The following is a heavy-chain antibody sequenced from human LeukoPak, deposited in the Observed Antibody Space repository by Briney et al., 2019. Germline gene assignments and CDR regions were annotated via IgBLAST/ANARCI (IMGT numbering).Heavy chain of an antibody. V-gene: IGHV3-30-3*01. CDR1: GFTFSSYA. Sequence: GGSLRLSCAASGFTFSSYAMHWVRQAPGKGLEWVAVISYDGSNKYYADPVKGRFTISRDNSRNTLYLQMNSLRAEDTAVYYCASYCSGGSCHGAFDIWGQGTMVTVSS. CDR3: ASYCSGGSCHGAFDI. CDR2: ISYDGSNK. D-gene: IGHD2-15*01. J-gene: IGHJ3*02.